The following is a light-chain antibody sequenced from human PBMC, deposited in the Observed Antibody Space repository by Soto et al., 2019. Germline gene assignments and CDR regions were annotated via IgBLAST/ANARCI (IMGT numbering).Light chain of an antibody. J-gene: IGKJ3*01. Sequence: EIVVTQSQGTLSLSTGERATLSCRASQSVSDSYLAWYQQKPGQAPRLLIYASSRATGIPDRFSGSGSGTDFTLSISRLEPEDFAVYYCQHYGTSALFGPGTRVDIK. CDR2: AS. V-gene: IGKV3-20*01. CDR3: QHYGTSAL. CDR1: QSVSDSY.